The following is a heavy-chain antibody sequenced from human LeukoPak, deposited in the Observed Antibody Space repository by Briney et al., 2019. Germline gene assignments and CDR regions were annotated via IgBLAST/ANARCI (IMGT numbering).Heavy chain of an antibody. CDR2: ISTSAGTI. CDR3: ARDAIDSSGFDFDS. V-gene: IGHV3-11*01. J-gene: IGHJ4*02. Sequence: GGSLRLSCAASGFTFSDYYMTWIRQAPGKGLEWISYISTSAGTIYYADSVKGRFTISRDNAKNSLYLQMNSLRAEDTAVYYCARDAIDSSGFDFDSWGQGTLVTVSS. CDR1: GFTFSDYY. D-gene: IGHD3-22*01.